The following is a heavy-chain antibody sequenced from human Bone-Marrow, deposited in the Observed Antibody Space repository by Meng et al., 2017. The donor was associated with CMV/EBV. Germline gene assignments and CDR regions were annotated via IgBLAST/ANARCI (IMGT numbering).Heavy chain of an antibody. CDR2: INPSGGST. Sequence: SVKVSCKASGYTFTSYYMHWVRQAPGQGLEWMGIINPSGGSTSYAQKFQGRVTMTRDTSTSTVYMELSSLRSEDTAVYYCARDYGDYSPYYYYYGMDVWGQGTTVTVSS. CDR3: ARDYGDYSPYYYYYGMDV. V-gene: IGHV1-46*01. CDR1: GYTFTSYY. D-gene: IGHD4-17*01. J-gene: IGHJ6*02.